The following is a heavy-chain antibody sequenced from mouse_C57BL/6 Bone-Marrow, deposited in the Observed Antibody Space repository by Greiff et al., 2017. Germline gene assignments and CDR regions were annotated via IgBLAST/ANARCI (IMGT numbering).Heavy chain of an antibody. Sequence: QVQLQQSGAELARPGASVKLSCKASGYTFTSYGISWVKQRTGQGLEWIGEIYPRRGNTYYNEKFKGKATLTADKSSSTAYMELRSLTSEDSAVYFCARKEGGFAYWGQGTLVTVSA. CDR3: ARKEGGFAY. J-gene: IGHJ3*01. CDR1: GYTFTSYG. V-gene: IGHV1-81*01. CDR2: IYPRRGNT.